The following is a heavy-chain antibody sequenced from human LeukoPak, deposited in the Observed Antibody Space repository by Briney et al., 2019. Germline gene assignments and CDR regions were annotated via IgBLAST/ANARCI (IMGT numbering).Heavy chain of an antibody. Sequence: SETLSLTCSVSGGSVSSGGYYWSWIRQPPGKGLEWIGYIYYSGRTTYNPSLNSRVTISLDTSKNKFSLKLSSVTAADTAVYYCARVPDATSARGYFDYWGQGTLVTVSS. CDR1: GGSVSSGGYY. J-gene: IGHJ4*02. CDR3: ARVPDATSARGYFDY. D-gene: IGHD3-10*01. CDR2: IYYSGRT. V-gene: IGHV4-61*08.